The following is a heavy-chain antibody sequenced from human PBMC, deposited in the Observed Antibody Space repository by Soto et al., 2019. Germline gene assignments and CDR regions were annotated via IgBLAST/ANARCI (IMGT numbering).Heavy chain of an antibody. CDR1: GYTFTSYD. J-gene: IGHJ6*02. Sequence: ASVKVSCKASGYTFTSYDINWVRQATGRGLEWMGWMNPNSGNTGYAQKFQGRVTMTTDTSTSTAYMELRSLRSDDTAVYYCARDCSSTSCYAHYYYGMDVWGQGTTVTVSS. CDR3: ARDCSSTSCYAHYYYGMDV. CDR2: MNPNSGNT. D-gene: IGHD2-2*01. V-gene: IGHV1-8*01.